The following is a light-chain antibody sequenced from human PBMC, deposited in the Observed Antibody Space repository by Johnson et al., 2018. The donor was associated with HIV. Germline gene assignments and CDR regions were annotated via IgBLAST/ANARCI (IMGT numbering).Light chain of an antibody. CDR1: SSNIGNNY. Sequence: QSVLTQPPSVSAAPGQKVTISCSGSSSNIGNNYVSWYQQLPGRAPKLLIYDNNKRPSGIPDRFSGSKSGTSATLGITGLQTGEEADYYCGTWDSSLSGGVFGTGTKVTVL. J-gene: IGLJ1*01. CDR3: GTWDSSLSGGV. CDR2: DNN. V-gene: IGLV1-51*01.